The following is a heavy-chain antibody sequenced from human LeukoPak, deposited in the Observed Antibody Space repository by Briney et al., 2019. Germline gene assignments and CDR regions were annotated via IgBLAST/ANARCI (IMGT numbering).Heavy chain of an antibody. D-gene: IGHD3-22*01. CDR2: INPRAGST. CDR1: GYTFTTYY. CDR3: AREALGAYDSSGYTFDY. V-gene: IGHV1-46*01. Sequence: ASVKVSCKASGYTFTTYYMHWVRQAPGQGLRWMGIINPRAGSTSYAQRFQGRVTMTSDTSTTTVYMELSSLGSEDTAVYYCAREALGAYDSSGYTFDYWGQGTLVTVSS. J-gene: IGHJ4*02.